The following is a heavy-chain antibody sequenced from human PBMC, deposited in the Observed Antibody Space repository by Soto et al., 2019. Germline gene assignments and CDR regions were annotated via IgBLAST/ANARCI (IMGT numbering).Heavy chain of an antibody. CDR3: ARVSDFWRFDP. Sequence: QVQLVQSGAEVKKPGSSVKVSCKASGGTFSSYTISWVRQAPGQGLEWMGRIIPNLGIANYAQKFQGRVTITADKSTSTAYMELSSLRSEDTAVYYCARVSDFWRFDPWGQGTLVTVSS. CDR2: IIPNLGIA. J-gene: IGHJ5*02. CDR1: GGTFSSYT. V-gene: IGHV1-69*02. D-gene: IGHD3-3*01.